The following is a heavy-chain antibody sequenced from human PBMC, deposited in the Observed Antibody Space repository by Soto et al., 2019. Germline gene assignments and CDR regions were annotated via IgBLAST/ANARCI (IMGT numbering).Heavy chain of an antibody. D-gene: IGHD3-22*01. V-gene: IGHV3-15*07. Sequence: GGSLRLACAASGFTYSSYWMHWVRQAPGTGLEWVGRIKSKTDGGTTDYAAPVKGRFTISRDDSKNTLYLQMNSLKTEDTAVYYCTTDPVTMIVVVPSSGWGQGTLVTVSS. J-gene: IGHJ4*02. CDR1: GFTYSSYW. CDR2: IKSKTDGGTT. CDR3: TTDPVTMIVVVPSSG.